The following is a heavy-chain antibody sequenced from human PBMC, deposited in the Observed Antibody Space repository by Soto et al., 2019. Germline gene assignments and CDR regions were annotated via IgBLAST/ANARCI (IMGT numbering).Heavy chain of an antibody. CDR3: ARHGSY. J-gene: IGHJ4*02. V-gene: IGHV4-39*01. CDR1: GVSITTTSYY. Sequence: WETLSLTCTVSGVSITTTSYYWGWIRQPPGKGLEWIGSVYFSGTTYYNPSLKSRVTISVDTSKNHFSLRLSSVTAADTAIYYCARHGSYWGQGTLVTVSS. CDR2: VYFSGTT.